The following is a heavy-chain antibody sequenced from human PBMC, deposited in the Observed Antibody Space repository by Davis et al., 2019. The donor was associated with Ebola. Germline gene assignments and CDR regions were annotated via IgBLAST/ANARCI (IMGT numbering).Heavy chain of an antibody. CDR1: GFTFSNAW. CDR2: IKSKTDGGTT. CDR3: TTGYPPGYYYYYYGMDV. V-gene: IGHV3-15*01. D-gene: IGHD1-1*01. Sequence: GGSLRRSCAASGFTFSNAWMSWVRQAPGKGLEWVGRIKSKTDGGTTDYAAPVKGRFTISRDDSKNTLYLQMNSLKTEDTAVYYCTTGYPPGYYYYYYGMDVWGKGTTVTVSS. J-gene: IGHJ6*04.